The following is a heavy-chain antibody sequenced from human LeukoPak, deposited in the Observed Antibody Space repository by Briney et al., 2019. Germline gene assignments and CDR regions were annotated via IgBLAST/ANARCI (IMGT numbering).Heavy chain of an antibody. V-gene: IGHV3-33*01. CDR2: IWYDGSNK. J-gene: IGHJ4*02. CDR3: AGDDILTGARGLDY. D-gene: IGHD3-9*01. Sequence: GRSLRLSCAASGFTFSSYGMHWVRQAPGKGLEWVAVIWYDGSNKYYADSVKGRFTISRDNSKNTLYLQMNSLRAEDTAVYYCAGDDILTGARGLDYWGQGTLVTVSS. CDR1: GFTFSSYG.